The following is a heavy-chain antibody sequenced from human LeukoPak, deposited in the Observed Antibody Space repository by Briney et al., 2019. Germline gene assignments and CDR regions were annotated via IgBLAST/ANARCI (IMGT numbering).Heavy chain of an antibody. CDR1: GFTFSSYE. V-gene: IGHV3-48*03. J-gene: IGHJ4*02. D-gene: IGHD2-21*02. CDR3: AKERSRGGDCLDY. CDR2: ISSSGSTI. Sequence: GGSLRLSCAASGFTFSSYEMNWVRQAPGKGLEWVSYISSSGSTIYYADSVKGRFTISRDNSKNTLYLQMNSLRAEETAVYYCAKERSRGGDCLDYWGQGTLVTVSS.